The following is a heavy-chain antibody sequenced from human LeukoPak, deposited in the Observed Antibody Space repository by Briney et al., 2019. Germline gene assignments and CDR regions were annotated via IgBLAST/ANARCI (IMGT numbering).Heavy chain of an antibody. CDR1: GFAFSNYN. V-gene: IGHV3-48*04. D-gene: IGHD3-10*01. J-gene: IGHJ4*02. CDR3: ARDLNYYGSGSYYMGPHFDY. Sequence: PGGSLRLSCAASGFAFSNYNMNWVRQAPGKGLEWVSYISSSSHSIYYADSVKGRFTISRDNAKNSLYLQMNSLRAEDTAVYYCARDLNYYGSGSYYMGPHFDYWGQGTLVTVSS. CDR2: ISSSSHSI.